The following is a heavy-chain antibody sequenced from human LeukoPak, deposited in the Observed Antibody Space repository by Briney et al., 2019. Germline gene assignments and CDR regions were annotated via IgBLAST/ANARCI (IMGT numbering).Heavy chain of an antibody. D-gene: IGHD5-18*01. CDR3: ARVRGYSYGSYYYYYYGMDV. J-gene: IGHJ6*02. CDR2: IYYSGST. V-gene: IGHV4-61*08. Sequence: PSQTLSLTCTVSGGSISSGGYYWSWIRQRPGKGLEWIGYIYYSGSTNYNPSLKSRVTISVDTSKDQFSLKLSSVTAADTAVYYCARVRGYSYGSYYYYYYGMDVWGQGTTVTVSS. CDR1: GGSISSGGYY.